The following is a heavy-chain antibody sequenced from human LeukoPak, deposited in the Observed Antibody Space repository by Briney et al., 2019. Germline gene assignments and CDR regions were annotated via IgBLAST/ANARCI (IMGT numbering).Heavy chain of an antibody. Sequence: ASVKVPCKASGCTFSSYAISWVRQAPGQGREWMGGIIPIFGTANYAQKLQGRVTITTDESTSTAYMELSSLRSEDTAVYYCARSPAWLQLYYFDYWGQGTLVTVSS. J-gene: IGHJ4*02. V-gene: IGHV1-69*05. CDR3: ARSPAWLQLYYFDY. CDR1: GCTFSSYA. CDR2: IIPIFGTA. D-gene: IGHD5-24*01.